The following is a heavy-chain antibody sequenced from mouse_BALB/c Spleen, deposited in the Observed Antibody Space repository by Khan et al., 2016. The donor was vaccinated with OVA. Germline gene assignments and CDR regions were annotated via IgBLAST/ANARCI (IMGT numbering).Heavy chain of an antibody. CDR3: ARPPYFSYTLDY. J-gene: IGHJ4*01. D-gene: IGHD2-10*01. CDR1: GYTFTSYG. V-gene: IGHV9-3-1*01. CDR2: INTYTGEP. Sequence: QIQLVQSGPELKKPGETVKISCKASGYTFTSYGMNWVKQSPGKALRWMGWINTYTGEPTYTDDFKGRFAFSLETSASTAYLQINNLKNEDTATYFCARPPYFSYTLDYWGQGTSVTVS.